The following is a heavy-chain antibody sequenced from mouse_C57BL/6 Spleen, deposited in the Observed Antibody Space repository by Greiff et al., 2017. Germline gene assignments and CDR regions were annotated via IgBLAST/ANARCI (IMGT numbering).Heavy chain of an antibody. V-gene: IGHV1-64*01. D-gene: IGHD1-1*01. CDR3: TREDYGSSCDYVY. CDR2: IHPDSGST. CDR1: GYTFTSYW. Sequence: VQLQQPGAELVKPGASVKLSCKASGYTFTSYWMHWVKQRPGQGLEWIGMIHPDSGSTNYNEKFKSKATLAVDKSSSTAYMQHSSLTSEDSAVYYGTREDYGSSCDYVYWGQGTTLTVSS. J-gene: IGHJ2*01.